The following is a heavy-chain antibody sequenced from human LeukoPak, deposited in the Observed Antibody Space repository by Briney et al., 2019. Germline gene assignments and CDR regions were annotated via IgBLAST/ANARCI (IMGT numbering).Heavy chain of an antibody. D-gene: IGHD3-10*01. J-gene: IGHJ4*02. CDR2: IYPVDSHT. Sequence: GESLKSSCKGSRFSISTYWIGWVRPMPGKGLEWMGIIYPVDSHTRYIPSFLGKVTISADKSINTAYLQWRSLKASDNAMYYCASGSGSYYNLDYWGQGTLVTVSS. CDR3: ASGSGSYYNLDY. V-gene: IGHV5-51*01. CDR1: RFSISTYW.